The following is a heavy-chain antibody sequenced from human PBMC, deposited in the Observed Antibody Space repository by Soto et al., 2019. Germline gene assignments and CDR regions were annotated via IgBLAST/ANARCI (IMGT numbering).Heavy chain of an antibody. J-gene: IGHJ6*02. CDR3: ARVGGGLASLGYYGMDV. V-gene: IGHV1-2*04. D-gene: IGHD3-10*01. Sequence: QVQLVQSGAEVKKTGASVKVSCKASGYTFIGYYIHWVRQAPGQGLEWIGWINPNSGGTNYAQRFQGWVTMTRDRSISTAYMELSRLKSDDTAVYYCARVGGGLASLGYYGMDVWGQGTTVTVSS. CDR2: INPNSGGT. CDR1: GYTFIGYY.